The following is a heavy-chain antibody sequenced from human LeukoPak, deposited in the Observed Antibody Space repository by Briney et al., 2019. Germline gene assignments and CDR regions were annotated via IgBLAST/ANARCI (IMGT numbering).Heavy chain of an antibody. Sequence: ASVKVSCKASGYTFTSYDINWVRQATGQGLEWMGWISAYNGNTNYAQKLQGRVTMTTDTSTSTAYMELRSLRSDDTAVYYCARGYDFWSGYYISYYGMDVWGQGTTVTVSS. CDR2: ISAYNGNT. CDR1: GYTFTSYD. V-gene: IGHV1-18*01. D-gene: IGHD3-3*01. CDR3: ARGYDFWSGYYISYYGMDV. J-gene: IGHJ6*02.